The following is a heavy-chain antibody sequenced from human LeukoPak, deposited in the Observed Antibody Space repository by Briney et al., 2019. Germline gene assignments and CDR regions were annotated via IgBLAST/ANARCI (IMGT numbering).Heavy chain of an antibody. CDR2: ISWNSGSI. Sequence: GGSLRLSCAASGFTFDDYAMHWVRQAPGKGLEWVSGISWNSGSIGYADSVKGRFTISRDNAKNSLYLQMNSLRAEDMALYYYAKGSTSGWYPLYNWFDPWGQGTLVTVSS. CDR1: GFTFDDYA. D-gene: IGHD6-19*01. J-gene: IGHJ5*02. CDR3: AKGSTSGWYPLYNWFDP. V-gene: IGHV3-9*03.